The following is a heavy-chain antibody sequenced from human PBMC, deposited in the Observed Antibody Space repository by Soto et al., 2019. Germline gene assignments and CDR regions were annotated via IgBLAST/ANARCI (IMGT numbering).Heavy chain of an antibody. CDR2: ISYSGST. V-gene: IGHV4-30-4*01. CDR1: GVSISSPDSF. J-gene: IGHJ4*02. CDR3: ASITSVNSYYFDS. Sequence: QVQLQESGPGLVKPSQTLSLTCTVSGVSISSPDSFWSWIRQSPGEDLEGIGFISYSGSTSYDPSLRSRVVISLDTSKNQFSLEVTSVPAADTAIYYCASITSVNSYYFDSWGQGTLVTVSS.